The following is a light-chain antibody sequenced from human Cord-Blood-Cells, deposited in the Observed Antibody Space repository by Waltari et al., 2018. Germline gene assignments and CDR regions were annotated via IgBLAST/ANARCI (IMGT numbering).Light chain of an antibody. CDR3: MQALQTPPT. CDR1: QSLLHSNGYNY. J-gene: IGKJ1*01. CDR2: LGS. V-gene: IGKV2-28*01. Sequence: DIVMTQSPLSLPVTPGEPASISCRSSQSLLHSNGYNYLDWYLQNPGQSPQLLIYLGSNRASRVPDRFSGSGSGTDFTLKISRVEAEDVGVYYCMQALQTPPTFGQGTKVEIK.